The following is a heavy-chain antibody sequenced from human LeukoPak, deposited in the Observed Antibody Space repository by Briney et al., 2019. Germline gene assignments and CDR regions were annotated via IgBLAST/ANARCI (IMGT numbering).Heavy chain of an antibody. V-gene: IGHV4-61*02. J-gene: IGHJ4*02. Sequence: PSETLSLTCTVSGGSISSGNYYWSWIRHPAGKGLEWIGRIDTNVSTNYNPSLKSRVTISVAPSKNQFSLKLSSVTAADTAVYYGVREEGATYHFDHWGQGTLVTVSS. CDR3: VREEGATYHFDH. CDR1: GGSISSGNYY. CDR2: IDTNVST. D-gene: IGHD1-26*01.